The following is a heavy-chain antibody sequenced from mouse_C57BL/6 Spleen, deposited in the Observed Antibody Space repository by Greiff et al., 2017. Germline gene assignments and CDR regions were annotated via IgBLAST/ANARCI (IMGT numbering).Heavy chain of an antibody. CDR1: GYAFSSSW. CDR2: IYPGDGDT. D-gene: IGHD1-1*01. Sequence: QVQLKQSGPELVKPGASVKISCKASGYAFSSSWMNWVKQRPGKGLEWIGRIYPGDGDTNYNGKFKGKATLTADKSSSTAYMQLSSLTSEDSAVYFCERSGYYGTSWDFDVWGTGTTVTVSS. J-gene: IGHJ1*03. CDR3: ERSGYYGTSWDFDV. V-gene: IGHV1-82*01.